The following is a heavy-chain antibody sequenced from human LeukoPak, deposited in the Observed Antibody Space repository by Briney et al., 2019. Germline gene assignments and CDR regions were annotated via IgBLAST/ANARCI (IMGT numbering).Heavy chain of an antibody. V-gene: IGHV3-48*01. Sequence: GGSLRLPCAASGFTFSSYSMNWVRQAPGEGLEWVSYISSSSSTIYYADSVKGRFAISRDNAKNSLYLQMNSLRAEDTAVYYCASQRYGMDVWGQGTTVTVSS. D-gene: IGHD1-1*01. J-gene: IGHJ6*02. CDR1: GFTFSSYS. CDR2: ISSSSSTI. CDR3: ASQRYGMDV.